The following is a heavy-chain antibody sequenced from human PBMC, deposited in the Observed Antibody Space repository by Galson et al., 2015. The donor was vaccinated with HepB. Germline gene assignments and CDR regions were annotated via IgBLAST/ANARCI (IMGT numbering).Heavy chain of an antibody. Sequence: SLRLSCAASGFTFTTYAVSWVRQAPGKGLEWVSAISGSGVSTYYADSVKGRFTISRDNSKNTLYLQMNSLRAEDTAVYYCARCRGYNSSWYGGVFDYWGQGALVTVSS. CDR2: ISGSGVST. CDR1: GFTFTTYA. J-gene: IGHJ4*02. D-gene: IGHD6-13*01. V-gene: IGHV3-23*01. CDR3: ARCRGYNSSWYGGVFDY.